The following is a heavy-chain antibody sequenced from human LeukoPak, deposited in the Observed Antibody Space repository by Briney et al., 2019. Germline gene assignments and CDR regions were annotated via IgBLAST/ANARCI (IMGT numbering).Heavy chain of an antibody. Sequence: SETLSLTCTVSGGSISSYYWSWIRQPPGKVLEWIGYIYYSGSTNYNPSLKSRVTISVDTSKNQFSLKLSSVTAADTAVYYCAKLWGRDSSSLRSSAFDIWGQGTMVTVSS. D-gene: IGHD6-6*01. J-gene: IGHJ3*02. CDR1: GGSISSYY. CDR2: IYYSGST. V-gene: IGHV4-59*01. CDR3: AKLWGRDSSSLRSSAFDI.